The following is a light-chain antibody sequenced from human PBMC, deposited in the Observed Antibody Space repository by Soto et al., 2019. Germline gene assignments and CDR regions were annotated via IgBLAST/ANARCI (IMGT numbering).Light chain of an antibody. CDR1: QSVSSN. V-gene: IGKV3-15*01. CDR2: GAS. CDR3: QQYNNWPQPWT. J-gene: IGKJ1*01. Sequence: EIVMTQSPATLSVSPGERATLSCRASQSVSSNLAWYQQKPGQAPRLLIYGASTRATGIPARFSGSGSGTEFTLTISSLQSEDFAVYYCQQYNNWPQPWTFDQGTKVEIK.